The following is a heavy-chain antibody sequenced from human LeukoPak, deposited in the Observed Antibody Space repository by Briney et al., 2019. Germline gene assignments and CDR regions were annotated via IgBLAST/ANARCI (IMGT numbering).Heavy chain of an antibody. Sequence: SVKVSCKASGGTFNTYSICWVRQAPGQGLEWMGRIIPIFDTTTYAQKFQGRVTITTDESSSTAYMELSSLRSEDTAVYYCARNPRTPGDYRDVWGKGTTVTVSS. CDR1: GGTFNTYS. CDR3: ARNPRTPGDYRDV. J-gene: IGHJ6*03. D-gene: IGHD1-14*01. CDR2: IIPIFDTT. V-gene: IGHV1-69*05.